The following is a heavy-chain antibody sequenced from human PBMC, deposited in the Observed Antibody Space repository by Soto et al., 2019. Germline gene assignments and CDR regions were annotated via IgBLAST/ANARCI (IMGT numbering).Heavy chain of an antibody. Sequence: QVQLVQSGAEVKKPGASVKVSCKASGYTFTSYGISWVRQAPGQGLEWMGRISAYNGNTNYAQKLQGRVTMTTDTSTSTAYMELRSLRSDDTAVYYCATSSGYDYYYYYYGTDVWGQGTTVTVSS. D-gene: IGHD5-12*01. CDR2: ISAYNGNT. J-gene: IGHJ6*02. CDR3: ATSSGYDYYYYYYGTDV. CDR1: GYTFTSYG. V-gene: IGHV1-18*04.